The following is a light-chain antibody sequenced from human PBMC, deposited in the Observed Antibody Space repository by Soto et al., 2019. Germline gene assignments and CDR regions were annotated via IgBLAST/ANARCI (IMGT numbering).Light chain of an antibody. Sequence: QLTPSPASLSASVGDRVTITCRASQGISSYFACYQQKPGKAPKLLIYAASTLQSGVPSRFSGSGSATDFTLTISRLQPEDFATYCCQQYKSLWTFGEGTKVDIK. CDR2: AAS. CDR1: QGISSY. J-gene: IGKJ1*01. V-gene: IGKV1-9*01. CDR3: QQYKSLWT.